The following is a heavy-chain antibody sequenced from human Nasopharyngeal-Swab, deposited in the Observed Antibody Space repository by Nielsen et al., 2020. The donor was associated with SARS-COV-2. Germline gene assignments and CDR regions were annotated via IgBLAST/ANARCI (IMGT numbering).Heavy chain of an antibody. D-gene: IGHD3-22*01. CDR3: ARATYYYDSSGYYSEGVFDY. Sequence: ESLKISCTISGGSISSSCYYWGWIRQPPGKGLEWIGSIYYSGSTYYNPSLKSRVTISVDTSKNQFSLKLSSVTAADTAVYYCARATYYYDSSGYYSEGVFDYWGQGTLVTVSS. V-gene: IGHV4-39*01. CDR1: GGSISSSCYY. CDR2: IYYSGST. J-gene: IGHJ4*02.